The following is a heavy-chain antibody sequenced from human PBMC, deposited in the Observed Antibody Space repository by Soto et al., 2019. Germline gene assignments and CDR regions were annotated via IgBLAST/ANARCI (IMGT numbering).Heavy chain of an antibody. CDR1: GFTFSRYD. CDR2: ISGGSFHI. CDR3: AKETGFYFGSDSDAFDN. D-gene: IGHD3-10*01. Sequence: GGSLRLSCAASGFTFSRYDMNWVRQAPGKGLEWVSSISGGSFHINYADSVKGRFTISRDNAKNSVFLQMNSLRAEDTAVYYCAKETGFYFGSDSDAFDNWGQGTKVTVSS. J-gene: IGHJ3*02. V-gene: IGHV3-21*01.